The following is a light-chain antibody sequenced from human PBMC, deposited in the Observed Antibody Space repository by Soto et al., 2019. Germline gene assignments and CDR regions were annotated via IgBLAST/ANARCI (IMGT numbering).Light chain of an antibody. Sequence: QSALTQPASVSGSPGQSITISWTGTSSDVGSYDLVSWYQQPPGKAPKLMIHEDTKRPSGISTRFSGSKSGNAASLTISGLQAEDEADYYCCSYAGSGTFVFGTGTKLTVL. CDR3: CSYAGSGTFV. CDR2: EDT. CDR1: SSDVGSYDL. V-gene: IGLV2-23*01. J-gene: IGLJ1*01.